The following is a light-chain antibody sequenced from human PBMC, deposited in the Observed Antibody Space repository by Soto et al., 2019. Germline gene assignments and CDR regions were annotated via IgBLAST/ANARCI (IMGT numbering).Light chain of an antibody. CDR3: SSYTTRATVV. Sequence: QSVLTQPASVSGSPGQSITISCTGTRSDVGGYNYVSWYQHHPGKAPKLMIYDVSNRPSGVSNRFSGSKSGNTASLTISGVQAEDEASYYCSSYTTRATVVFGGGTKVTVL. CDR2: DVS. J-gene: IGLJ3*02. V-gene: IGLV2-14*03. CDR1: RSDVGGYNY.